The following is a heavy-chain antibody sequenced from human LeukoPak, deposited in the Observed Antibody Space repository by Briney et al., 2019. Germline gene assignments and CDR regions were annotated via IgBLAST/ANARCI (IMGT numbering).Heavy chain of an antibody. CDR2: IYTSGST. D-gene: IGHD3-16*02. CDR1: GGSISSSSYY. CDR3: ARRGPSYNWFDP. Sequence: SETLSLTWTVSGGSISSSSYYWGWIRQPPGKGLEWIGSIYTSGSTNYNPSLKSRVTISVDTSKNQFSLKLSSVTAADTAVYFCARRGPSYNWFDPWGQGTLVTVSS. V-gene: IGHV4-39*07. J-gene: IGHJ5*02.